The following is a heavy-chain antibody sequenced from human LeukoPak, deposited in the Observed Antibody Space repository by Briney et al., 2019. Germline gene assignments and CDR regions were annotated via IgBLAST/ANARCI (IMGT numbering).Heavy chain of an antibody. CDR3: ARGTYCGGDCPSPTNWYFDL. Sequence: GGSLRLSCAASGFTFSDYYMSWIRQAPGKGPELVSYISSSSSYTNYADSVKGRFTISRDNAKNSLYLQMNSLRAEDTAVYYCARGTYCGGDCPSPTNWYFDLWGRGTLVTVSS. J-gene: IGHJ2*01. V-gene: IGHV3-11*06. CDR1: GFTFSDYY. CDR2: ISSSSSYT. D-gene: IGHD2-21*02.